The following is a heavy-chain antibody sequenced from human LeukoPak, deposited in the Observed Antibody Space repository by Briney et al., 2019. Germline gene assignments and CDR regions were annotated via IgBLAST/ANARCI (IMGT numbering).Heavy chain of an antibody. CDR1: GFTFSMCA. Sequence: PGGSLRLSCAASGFTFSMCAMNWVRQAPGKGLEWVSGISGSGGSTYYADSVKGRFNIARDNPKNTLYLQMNSLRAEDTAVYFCAKDLGVVPGIVARGYGMDVWGQGTTVTVSS. J-gene: IGHJ6*02. CDR2: ISGSGGST. CDR3: AKDLGVVPGIVARGYGMDV. V-gene: IGHV3-23*01. D-gene: IGHD6-13*01.